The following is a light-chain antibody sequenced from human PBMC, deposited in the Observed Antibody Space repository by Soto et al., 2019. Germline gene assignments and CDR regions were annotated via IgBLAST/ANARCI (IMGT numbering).Light chain of an antibody. CDR1: QSIDSNY. J-gene: IGKJ1*01. CDR2: GAS. Sequence: EIVMTQSPGTLSLSPGETVTLSCRASQSIDSNYLSWYQQKAGQAPRLLIYGASSRATGIPDRFSGSGSGTDFTLTISRLEPEDFAVYYCQQYGSSPWTFGQGTKVDIK. CDR3: QQYGSSPWT. V-gene: IGKV3-20*01.